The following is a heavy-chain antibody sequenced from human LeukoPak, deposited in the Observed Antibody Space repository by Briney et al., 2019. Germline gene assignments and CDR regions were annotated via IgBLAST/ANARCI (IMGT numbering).Heavy chain of an antibody. V-gene: IGHV4-38-2*02. CDR1: GHSISSGYY. CDR3: ARVKYYGSGTHPIDY. Sequence: SETLSLTCTVSGHSISSGYYWGWIRQPPGKGLEWIGSIYHSGSTYYNPSLKSRATISVDTSKNQFSLKLSSVTAADTAVYYCARVKYYGSGTHPIDYWGQGTLVTVSS. CDR2: IYHSGST. D-gene: IGHD3-10*01. J-gene: IGHJ4*02.